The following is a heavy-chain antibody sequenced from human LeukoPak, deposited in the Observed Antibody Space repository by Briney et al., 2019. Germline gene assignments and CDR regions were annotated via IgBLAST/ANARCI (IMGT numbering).Heavy chain of an antibody. CDR2: INHSGST. J-gene: IGHJ6*02. D-gene: IGHD5-18*01. CDR3: ARAGGIQLWYYYGMDV. CDR1: GGSFSGYY. V-gene: IGHV4-34*01. Sequence: PSETLSLTCAVYGGSFSGYYWSWIRQPPGKGLEWIGEINHSGSTNYNPSLKSRVTISVDTSKNQFSLKLSSVTAADTAVYYCARAGGIQLWYYYGMDVWGQGTTVTVSS.